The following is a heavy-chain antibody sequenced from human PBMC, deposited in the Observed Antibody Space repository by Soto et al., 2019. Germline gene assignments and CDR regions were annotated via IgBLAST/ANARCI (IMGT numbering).Heavy chain of an antibody. V-gene: IGHV3-11*06. D-gene: IGHD6-13*01. Sequence: QVQLVESGGGLVKPGGSLRLSCAASGLTFSDYYMSWIRQAPGKGLEWVSYISSSSSYTNYADSVKGRFTISRDNAKNSLYLQMNSLRAEDTAVYYCARDSSSSWYYYYGMDVWGQGTTVTVSS. CDR3: ARDSSSSWYYYYGMDV. J-gene: IGHJ6*02. CDR1: GLTFSDYY. CDR2: ISSSSSYT.